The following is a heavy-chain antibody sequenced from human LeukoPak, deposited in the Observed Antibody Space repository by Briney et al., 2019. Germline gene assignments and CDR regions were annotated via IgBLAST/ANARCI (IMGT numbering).Heavy chain of an antibody. J-gene: IGHJ4*02. V-gene: IGHV3-23*01. CDR2: ISGSGGST. CDR1: GFTFSNAW. CDR3: ARDGIIAVAGYFDY. D-gene: IGHD6-19*01. Sequence: GGSLRLSCAASGFTFSNAWMSWVRQAPGKGLEWVSAISGSGGSTYYADSVKGRFTISRDNSKNTLYLQMNSLRAEDTAVYYCARDGIIAVAGYFDYWGQGTLVTVSS.